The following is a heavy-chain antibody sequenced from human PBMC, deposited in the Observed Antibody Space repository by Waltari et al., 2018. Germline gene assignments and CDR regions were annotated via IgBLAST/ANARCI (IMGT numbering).Heavy chain of an antibody. CDR2: ISPLSGTV. D-gene: IGHD2-15*01. CDR3: AGGSTGQLVAGAQSHDYHYMDV. CDR1: GGTFGRYV. J-gene: IGHJ6*03. V-gene: IGHV1-69*13. Sequence: QVQLVQSGAEVKKPGSSVKVSCKASGGTFGRYVISWLRQAHGQGLEWMGRISPLSGTVNYAQKFQGRVTITADKSTSTAYMEVNSLRSEDTAIYYCAGGSTGQLVAGAQSHDYHYMDVWGKGTTVAISS.